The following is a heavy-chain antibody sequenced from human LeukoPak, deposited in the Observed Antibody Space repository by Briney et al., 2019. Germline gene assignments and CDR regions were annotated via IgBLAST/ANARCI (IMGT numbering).Heavy chain of an antibody. D-gene: IGHD3-10*01. Sequence: VASVRVSCKASGYTFTGYYMHWVRQAPGQGLEWMGWINPNSGGTNYAQKFQGRVTMTRDTSISTAYMELSRLRSDDTAVYYCAREPSGNYFDYWGQGTLVTVSS. CDR1: GYTFTGYY. V-gene: IGHV1-2*02. J-gene: IGHJ4*02. CDR3: AREPSGNYFDY. CDR2: INPNSGGT.